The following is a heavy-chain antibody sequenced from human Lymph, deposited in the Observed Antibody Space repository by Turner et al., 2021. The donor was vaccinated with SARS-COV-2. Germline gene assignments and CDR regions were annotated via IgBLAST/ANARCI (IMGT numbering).Heavy chain of an antibody. J-gene: IGHJ1*01. CDR2: FFYSGST. CDR3: GVGPTRWYFQH. D-gene: IGHD1-26*01. CDR1: GGSISSSSYY. V-gene: IGHV4-39*01. Sequence: QLQLQESGPGLVKPSETLSLTCTVSGGSISSSSYYWGWIRQPPGKGLEWIGNFFYSGSTYYNPSLKRRVTISEDTSKNQFSLKLTSVTAADTAVYYCGVGPTRWYFQHWGQGTLVTVSS.